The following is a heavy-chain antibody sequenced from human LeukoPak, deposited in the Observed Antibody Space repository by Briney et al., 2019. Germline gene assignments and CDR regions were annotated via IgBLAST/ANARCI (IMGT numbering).Heavy chain of an antibody. V-gene: IGHV1-18*01. CDR3: ARVSGYSSDFDY. CDR2: ISAYNGNT. Sequence: ASVKVSCKASGGTFSSYAISWVRQAPGQGLEWMGWISAYNGNTNYAQKLQGRVTMTTDTSTSTAYMELRSLRSDDTAVYYCARVSGYSSDFDYRGQGTLGNGSS. D-gene: IGHD6-19*01. CDR1: GGTFSSYA. J-gene: IGHJ4*02.